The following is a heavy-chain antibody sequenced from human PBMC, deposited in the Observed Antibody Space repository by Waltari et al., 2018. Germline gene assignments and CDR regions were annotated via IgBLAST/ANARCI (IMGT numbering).Heavy chain of an antibody. D-gene: IGHD3-3*01. CDR1: RFIFSNFA. Sequence: EVYLLESGGDLVLRGGSLRLSCAASRFIFSNFAMTWVREAPGKGLEWVSSISGTRDKTYYADSVKGRFTISRDNSKNTLYLQINSLRADDTAVYYCAKGRGNKLDFIDGFDIWGQGTMVTVSP. V-gene: IGHV3-23*01. J-gene: IGHJ3*02. CDR3: AKGRGNKLDFIDGFDI. CDR2: ISGTRDKT.